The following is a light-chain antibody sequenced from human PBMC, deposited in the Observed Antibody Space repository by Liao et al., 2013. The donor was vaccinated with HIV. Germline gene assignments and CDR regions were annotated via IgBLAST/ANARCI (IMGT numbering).Light chain of an antibody. CDR2: YDS. CDR1: NIGSKS. CDR3: QAWDSSTAAV. J-gene: IGLJ2*01. V-gene: IGLV3-21*01. Sequence: SYELTQPPSVSLAPGKTARITCGGNNIGSKSVHWYQQKPGQAPLLVIYYDSGRPSGIPERFSGANSGNTATLTISGTQAMDEADYYCQAWDSSTAAVFGGGTKLTVL.